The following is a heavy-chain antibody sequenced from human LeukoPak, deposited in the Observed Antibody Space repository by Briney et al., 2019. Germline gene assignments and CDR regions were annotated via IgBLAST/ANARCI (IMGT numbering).Heavy chain of an antibody. J-gene: IGHJ6*02. Sequence: SATVPFWYSVADGKIVDYYGTCILQKKEKGLEWIGYMFYNGNTNYSPPLKGRVTISLDTSKSHISMRLTSVTAADTGVYHCARLTREDGVDVWGQGTTVTVSS. V-gene: IGHV4-59*01. CDR3: ARLTREDGVDV. CDR2: MFYNGNT. CDR1: DGKIVDYY.